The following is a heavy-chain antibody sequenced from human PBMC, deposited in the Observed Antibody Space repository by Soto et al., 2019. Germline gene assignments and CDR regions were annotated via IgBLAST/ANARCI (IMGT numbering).Heavy chain of an antibody. CDR3: ATHGATTMARGAMKHYYYVMDV. CDR1: GGIFSSFT. J-gene: IGHJ6*02. Sequence: QVQLVQSGAEAGKPGSSVKVSCRASGGIFSSFTISWVRQAPGQGLEWLGGIIPIFDTPTYAQNFPGRVQITADKSTNTVYMEHSSLRSEDTAVYYCATHGATTMARGAMKHYYYVMDVWGQGTTVTVSS. D-gene: IGHD3-10*01. CDR2: IIPIFDTP. V-gene: IGHV1-69*06.